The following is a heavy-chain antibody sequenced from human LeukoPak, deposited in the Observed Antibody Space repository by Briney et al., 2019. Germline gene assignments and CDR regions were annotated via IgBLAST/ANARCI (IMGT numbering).Heavy chain of an antibody. CDR3: ARRVTVRYYMDV. J-gene: IGHJ6*03. CDR2: INHSGSA. Sequence: SETLSLTCAVYSGSFSDYDYWSWIRQPPGKGLEWIGEINHSGSANYNPSLKNRVTISADMSKNQFSLRVTSVTAADTAVYYCARRVTVRYYMDVWGKGTPVIVSS. V-gene: IGHV4-34*01. D-gene: IGHD4-11*01. CDR1: SGSFSDYDY.